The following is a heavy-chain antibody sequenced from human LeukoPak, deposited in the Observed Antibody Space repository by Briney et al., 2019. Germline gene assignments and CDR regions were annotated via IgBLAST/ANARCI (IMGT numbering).Heavy chain of an antibody. Sequence: ASVKVSCKASGYTFTGCYMHWVRQAPGQGLEWMGWINPNSGGTNYAQKFQGRVTMTRDTSISTAYMELSRLRSDDTAVYYCARGHDSSGYYYALTDYWGQGTLVTVSS. J-gene: IGHJ4*02. D-gene: IGHD3-22*01. CDR1: GYTFTGCY. CDR2: INPNSGGT. V-gene: IGHV1-2*02. CDR3: ARGHDSSGYYYALTDY.